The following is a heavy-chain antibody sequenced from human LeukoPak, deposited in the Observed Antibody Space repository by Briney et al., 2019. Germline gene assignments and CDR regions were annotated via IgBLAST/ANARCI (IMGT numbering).Heavy chain of an antibody. J-gene: IGHJ5*02. CDR1: GGSFSGYY. CDR2: INHSGST. D-gene: IGHD4-11*01. V-gene: IGHV4-34*01. Sequence: TSSETLSLTCAVYGGSFSGYYWSWLRQPPGKGLEWIGEINHSGSTNYNPSLKSRVTISVDTSKNQFSLKLSSVTAADTAVYYCARATTVTYNWFDPWGQGTLVTVSS. CDR3: ARATTVTYNWFDP.